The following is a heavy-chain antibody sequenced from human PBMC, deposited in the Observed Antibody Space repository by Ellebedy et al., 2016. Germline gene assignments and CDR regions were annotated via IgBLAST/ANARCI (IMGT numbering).Heavy chain of an antibody. J-gene: IGHJ4*02. CDR2: VFYGGST. V-gene: IGHV4-59*02. D-gene: IGHD6-6*01. CDR3: ARDVSLYSSSPSFDS. Sequence: SETLSLXCTASGGSVDTYYWTWIRQSPGKGLEWIGYVFYGGSTKYNPSLRSRVTISLDTSKNQFSLRVTSVAAADTAVYYCARDVSLYSSSPSFDSWGQGTLVTVSS. CDR1: GGSVDTYY.